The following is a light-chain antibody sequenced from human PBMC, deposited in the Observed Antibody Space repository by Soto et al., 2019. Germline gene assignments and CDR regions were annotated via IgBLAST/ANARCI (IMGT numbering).Light chain of an antibody. V-gene: IGLV1-40*01. CDR3: QSYYSDRSAGV. J-gene: IGLJ3*02. CDR1: SSNIGSNYD. Sequence: QSVLTQPPSVSGAPGQTGTISCAGTSSNIGSNYDVHWYQHLPGTAPKLLIFGYTNRPSGVPDRFSGSKSGTSASRAITGLQSEDEADYFCQSYYSDRSAGVFGVGTKLTVL. CDR2: GYT.